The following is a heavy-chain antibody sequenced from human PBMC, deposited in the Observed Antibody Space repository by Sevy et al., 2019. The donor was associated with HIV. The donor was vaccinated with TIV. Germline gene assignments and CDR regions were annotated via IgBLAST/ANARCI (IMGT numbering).Heavy chain of an antibody. CDR2: VYYTGTT. CDR3: ARDLTAVPRVMAV. D-gene: IGHD1-1*01. J-gene: IGHJ6*04. Sequence: SETLSLTCTVSGGSISSYYWSWFRQPPGQGLEWIGYVYYTGTTDYNPSLKSRVTISTDTSKDHFSLKINSVTAADTAVYYCARDLTAVPRVMAVWGSGTTVTVSS. V-gene: IGHV4-59*01. CDR1: GGSISSYY.